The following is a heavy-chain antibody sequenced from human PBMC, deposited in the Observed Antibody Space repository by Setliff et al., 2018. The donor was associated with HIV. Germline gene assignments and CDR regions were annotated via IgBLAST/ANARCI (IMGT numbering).Heavy chain of an antibody. J-gene: IGHJ4*02. D-gene: IGHD4-17*01. Sequence: PGGSLRLSCAASGFTFSSYWMHWVRQAPGKGLVWVSRINSDGSSTSYADSVKGRFTISRDNAKNTLYLQMNSLRAEDTAVYYCAREGRAGDYEYYFDYWGQGTLVTVSS. CDR1: GFTFSSYW. CDR3: AREGRAGDYEYYFDY. CDR2: INSDGSST. V-gene: IGHV3-74*01.